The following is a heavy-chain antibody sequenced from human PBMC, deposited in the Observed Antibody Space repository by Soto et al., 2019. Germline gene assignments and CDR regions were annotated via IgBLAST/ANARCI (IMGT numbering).Heavy chain of an antibody. V-gene: IGHV4-59*12. CDR3: ASEANYYGSGSYHYYYYYGMDV. Sequence: PSETLSLTCTVSGGSISSYYWSWIRQPPGKGLEWIGEIYYSGSTNYNPSLKSRVTISVDKSKNQFSLKLSSVTAADTAVYYCASEANYYGSGSYHYYYYYGMDVWGQGTTVTVSS. D-gene: IGHD3-10*01. CDR2: IYYSGST. CDR1: GGSISSYY. J-gene: IGHJ6*02.